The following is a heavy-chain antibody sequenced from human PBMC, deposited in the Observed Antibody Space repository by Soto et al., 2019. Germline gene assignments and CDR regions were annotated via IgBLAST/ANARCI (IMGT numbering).Heavy chain of an antibody. Sequence: GGSLRLSCAASGFTFSSYGMHWVRQAPGKGLEWVAVISYDGSNKYYADSVKGRFTISRDNSKNTLYLQMNSLRAEDTAVYYCANRSVIENNWFDPWCQGTLVTVSS. J-gene: IGHJ5*02. V-gene: IGHV3-30*18. CDR1: GFTFSSYG. CDR3: ANRSVIENNWFDP. D-gene: IGHD6-6*01. CDR2: ISYDGSNK.